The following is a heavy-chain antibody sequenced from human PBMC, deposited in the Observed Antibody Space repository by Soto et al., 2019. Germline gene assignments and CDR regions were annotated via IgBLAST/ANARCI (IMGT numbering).Heavy chain of an antibody. Sequence: QVQLVESGGGVVQPGRSLRLSCAASGFTLSSYSMHWVRQVPGKGLEWVGVISYDGNKKYYRDSVKGRFSISRDTSNNTVHLQMNSLRPDDTAVYYCARSVAVAGLDYWGQGSLVTVSS. V-gene: IGHV3-30-3*01. D-gene: IGHD6-19*01. CDR3: ARSVAVAGLDY. CDR2: ISYDGNKK. CDR1: GFTLSSYS. J-gene: IGHJ4*02.